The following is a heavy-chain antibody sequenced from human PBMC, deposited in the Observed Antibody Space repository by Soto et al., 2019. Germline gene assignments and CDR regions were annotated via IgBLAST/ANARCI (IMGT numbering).Heavy chain of an antibody. Sequence: QVHLHESGPGLVKPSETLSLTCTVSNDSISNYYWNWIRQSPGKGLEWIGYISYPGTTNYNPSLKSRFAISLDTSKKQVSRTLSSVTAADTAVYFCARGGVMVTDNWLDPWGQGTLVTVSS. J-gene: IGHJ5*02. V-gene: IGHV4-59*08. CDR1: NDSISNYY. CDR2: ISYPGTT. CDR3: ARGGVMVTDNWLDP. D-gene: IGHD2-21*02.